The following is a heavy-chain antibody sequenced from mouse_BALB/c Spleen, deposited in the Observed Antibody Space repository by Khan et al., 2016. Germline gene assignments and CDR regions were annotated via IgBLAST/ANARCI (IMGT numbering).Heavy chain of an antibody. CDR1: GYTFTSYW. CDR3: ASGRRYDGYGMDY. J-gene: IGHJ4*01. V-gene: IGHV1-87*01. CDR2: ILPGDGDT. D-gene: IGHD2-14*01. Sequence: QVQLQQSGAELARPGASVKLSCKASGYTFTSYWMQWVKQRPGQGLEWIGAILPGDGDTRYTQKFKGKATFTADTSSSTAYMQLSSLAYKDFAVSYCASGRRYDGYGMDYWGQGTSVTVSS.